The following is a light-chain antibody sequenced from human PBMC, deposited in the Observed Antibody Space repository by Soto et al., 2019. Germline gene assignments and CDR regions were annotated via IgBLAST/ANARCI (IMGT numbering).Light chain of an antibody. Sequence: QSVLTQPRSVSGSPGQSVTISCTGTSSDVGGYNYVSWYQQHPGKAPKLMIYAVSERPSGVPDRFSGSKSGNTASLTISGLQAEDEADYYCCSYAGNSYVFGTGTKLTVL. CDR3: CSYAGNSYV. V-gene: IGLV2-11*01. CDR2: AVS. CDR1: SSDVGGYNY. J-gene: IGLJ1*01.